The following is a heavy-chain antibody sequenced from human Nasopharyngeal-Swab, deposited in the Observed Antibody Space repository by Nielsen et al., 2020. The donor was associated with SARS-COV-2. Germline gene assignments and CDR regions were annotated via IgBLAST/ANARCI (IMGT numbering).Heavy chain of an antibody. V-gene: IGHV1-46*01. D-gene: IGHD3-3*01. CDR1: GYTFISYY. CDR2: ISTNGGGA. Sequence: ASVKVSCKASGYTFISYYIHWVRQAPGERLEWTGVISTNGGGARYAQKFQGRVTMTSDASTSTVYMELSSLRSEDTAVYYCARGIGYHEFWSGYIDYWGQGTLVTVSS. J-gene: IGHJ4*02. CDR3: ARGIGYHEFWSGYIDY.